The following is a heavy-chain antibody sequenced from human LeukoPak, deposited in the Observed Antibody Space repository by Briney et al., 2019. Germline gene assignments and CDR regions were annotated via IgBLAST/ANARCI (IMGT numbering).Heavy chain of an antibody. Sequence: SQTLSLTCAVSGGSISSGGYSWSWIRQPPGKGLEWIVYIYHSGSTYYNPSLKSRVTISVDRSKNQFSLKLSSVTAADTAVYYCARGGDYYYDSTFFDYWGQGTLITVSS. D-gene: IGHD3-22*01. CDR3: ARGGDYYYDSTFFDY. CDR2: IYHSGST. J-gene: IGHJ4*02. CDR1: GGSISSGGYS. V-gene: IGHV4-30-2*01.